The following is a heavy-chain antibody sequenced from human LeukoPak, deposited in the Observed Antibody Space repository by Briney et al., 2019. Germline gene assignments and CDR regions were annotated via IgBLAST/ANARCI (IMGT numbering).Heavy chain of an antibody. CDR3: AKIYCRSTSCHFDY. CDR1: GLTFSSYG. J-gene: IGHJ4*02. D-gene: IGHD2-2*01. V-gene: IGHV3-23*01. Sequence: GGSLRLSCAASGLTFSSYGMSWVRQAPGQGLEWVSSISASGDSTYNADSVKGRFSISRDNSKNTLYLQMNSLRAEDTALYYCAKIYCRSTSCHFDYWGQGTLVTVSS. CDR2: ISASGDST.